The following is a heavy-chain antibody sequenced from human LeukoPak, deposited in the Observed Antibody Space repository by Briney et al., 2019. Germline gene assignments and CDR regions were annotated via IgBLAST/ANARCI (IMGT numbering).Heavy chain of an antibody. D-gene: IGHD7-27*01. CDR2: IRYDGSNK. J-gene: IGHJ4*02. Sequence: GGSLRLSCAASAFTFSSYGMHWVRQAPGKGLEWVAFIRYDGSNKYYADSVKGRFTISRDNSRNTLYLQMNSLRAEDTAVYYCVSRAGSPWGPFDDWGQGTLVTVSS. CDR1: AFTFSSYG. CDR3: VSRAGSPWGPFDD. V-gene: IGHV3-30*02.